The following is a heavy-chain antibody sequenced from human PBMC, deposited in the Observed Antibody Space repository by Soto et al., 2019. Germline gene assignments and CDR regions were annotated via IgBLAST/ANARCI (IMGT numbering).Heavy chain of an antibody. Sequence: TSETLSLTCTVSGGSISSSSYYWGWIRQPPGKGLEWIGSIYYSGSTYYNPSLKSRVTISVDTSKNQFSLKLSSVTAADTAVYYCARHLGVVATDYYYYYMDVWGKGTTVTVS. CDR3: ARHLGVVATDYYYYYMDV. CDR2: IYYSGST. D-gene: IGHD2-15*01. CDR1: GGSISSSSYY. J-gene: IGHJ6*03. V-gene: IGHV4-39*01.